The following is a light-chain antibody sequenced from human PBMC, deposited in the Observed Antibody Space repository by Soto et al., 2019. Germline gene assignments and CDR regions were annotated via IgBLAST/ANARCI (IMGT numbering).Light chain of an antibody. CDR2: GAK. V-gene: IGKV3-15*01. CDR3: QQYSNWPRT. CDR1: RSVSSN. J-gene: IGKJ1*01. Sequence: EIVMTQSPATLSVSPGERATLSCRASRSVSSNLAWYQQKPGQAPRLLILGAKNRATGIPARFSGSGSETEFTLTISSLQSEDFAIYYCQQYSNWPRTFGQGTKVDIK.